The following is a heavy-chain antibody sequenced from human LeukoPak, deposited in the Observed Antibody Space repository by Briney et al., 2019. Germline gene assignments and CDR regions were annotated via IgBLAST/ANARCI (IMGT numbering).Heavy chain of an antibody. D-gene: IGHD2-2*01. CDR1: GYTFTGYY. Sequence: GASVKVSCRASGYTFTGYYMHWVRQAPGQGLEWMGWINPNRGGTNYAQKFQGRVTMTRDTSISTAYMELSRLRSDDTAAYYCASPLKRTGYCSSTSCYRNYYYYMDVWGKGTSVTVSS. V-gene: IGHV1-2*02. J-gene: IGHJ6*03. CDR3: ASPLKRTGYCSSTSCYRNYYYYMDV. CDR2: INPNRGGT.